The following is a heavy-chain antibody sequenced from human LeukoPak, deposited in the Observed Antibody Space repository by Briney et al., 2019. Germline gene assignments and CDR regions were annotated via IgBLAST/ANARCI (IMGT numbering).Heavy chain of an antibody. CDR1: GGSISSSSYY. CDR3: ARDRHYGDYEVDY. Sequence: PSETLSLTCTVSGGSISSSSYYWGWIRQPPGKGLEWIGNMYYSGSTYYNPSLKSRVTISVDTSKNQFSLKLSSVTAADTAVYYCARDRHYGDYEVDYWGQGTLVTVSS. V-gene: IGHV4-39*07. J-gene: IGHJ4*02. CDR2: MYYSGST. D-gene: IGHD4-17*01.